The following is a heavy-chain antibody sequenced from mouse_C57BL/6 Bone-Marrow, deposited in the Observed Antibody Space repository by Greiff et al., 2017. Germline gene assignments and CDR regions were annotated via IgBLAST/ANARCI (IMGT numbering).Heavy chain of an antibody. V-gene: IGHV7-1*01. CDR1: GFTFSDFY. CDR3: ARDYGNYPIGYAMDY. CDR2: SRNKANDYTT. J-gene: IGHJ4*01. Sequence: DVKLVESGGGLVQSGRSLRLSCATSGFTFSDFYMEWVRQAPGKGLEWIAASRNKANDYTTEYSASVKGRFIVSRDTSQSILYLQMNALRAEDTAIYYCARDYGNYPIGYAMDYWGQGTSVTVSS. D-gene: IGHD2-1*01.